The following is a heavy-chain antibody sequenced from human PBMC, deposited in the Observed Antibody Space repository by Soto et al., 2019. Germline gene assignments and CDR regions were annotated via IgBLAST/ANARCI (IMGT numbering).Heavy chain of an antibody. V-gene: IGHV3-15*07. CDR3: STHYDSRGYYFLDY. Sequence: GGSLRLSCAASGFTCSNAWMNWVRQAPGKGLEWVGRIKSKTDGGTTDYAAPVKGRFTISRDDSKDTLYLQMNSLKIEDSAVYFCSTHYDSRGYYFLDYWGLGTLVTVSS. CDR1: GFTCSNAW. D-gene: IGHD3-22*01. CDR2: IKSKTDGGTT. J-gene: IGHJ4*02.